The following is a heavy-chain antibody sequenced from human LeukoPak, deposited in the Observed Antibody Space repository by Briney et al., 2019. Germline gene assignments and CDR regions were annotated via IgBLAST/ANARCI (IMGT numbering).Heavy chain of an antibody. CDR2: IYHSGST. J-gene: IGHJ4*02. Sequence: SETLSLTCTVSGDCISSYYWSWIRQPPGKGLDWIGYIYHSGSTNYNPSLKSRVTISADTSKDQFSLKLASVTAADTAVYYCATGYSSTWYYFDYWGQGTLVTVSS. V-gene: IGHV4-59*01. CDR3: ATGYSSTWYYFDY. D-gene: IGHD6-13*01. CDR1: GDCISSYY.